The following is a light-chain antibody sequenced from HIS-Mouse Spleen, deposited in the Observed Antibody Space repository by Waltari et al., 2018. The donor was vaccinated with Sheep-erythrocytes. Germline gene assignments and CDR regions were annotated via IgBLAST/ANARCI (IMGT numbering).Light chain of an antibody. V-gene: IGLV2-23*01. CDR3: CSYAGSSTPWV. CDR2: EGS. J-gene: IGLJ3*02. Sequence: QSALTQPASVSGSPGQSITISGTGTSSEVGSYNLVSWYQQHPGKAPKLMIYEGSKRPSGVSNRFYGSKSGNTASLTVSGLQAEDEADYYCCSYAGSSTPWVFGGGTKLTVL. CDR1: SSEVGSYNL.